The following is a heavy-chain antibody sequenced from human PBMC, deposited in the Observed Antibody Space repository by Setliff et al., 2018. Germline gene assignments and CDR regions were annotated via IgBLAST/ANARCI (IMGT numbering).Heavy chain of an antibody. Sequence: SETLSLTCTVSGGSISSSSYYWGWIRQPPGKGLEWIGSIYYSGSTYYNPSLKSRVTISVDTSKNQFSLKLGSVTAADTAVYYCARVADGSGSFYLGFDYWGQGILVTVSS. J-gene: IGHJ4*02. CDR1: GGSISSSSYY. CDR2: IYYSGST. CDR3: ARVADGSGSFYLGFDY. V-gene: IGHV4-39*01. D-gene: IGHD3-10*01.